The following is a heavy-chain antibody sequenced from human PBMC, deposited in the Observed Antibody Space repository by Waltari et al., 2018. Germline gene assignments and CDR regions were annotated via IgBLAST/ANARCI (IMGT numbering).Heavy chain of an antibody. V-gene: IGHV3-74*01. CDR2: INGDGGST. Sequence: EVQLVESGGGLVQPGGSLRLSCAASGFTFRISWMHWVRQAPGKGLVWVSRINGDGGSTSYADSVKGRFTISRDNANNTLYLQMNSLRAEDTAVYYCTRTRYCSTTNCQVDWFDPWGQGTLVTVSS. D-gene: IGHD2-2*01. CDR3: TRTRYCSTTNCQVDWFDP. J-gene: IGHJ5*02. CDR1: GFTFRISW.